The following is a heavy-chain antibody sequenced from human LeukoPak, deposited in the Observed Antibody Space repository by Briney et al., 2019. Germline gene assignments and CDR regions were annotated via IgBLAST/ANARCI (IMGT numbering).Heavy chain of an antibody. Sequence: GRSLRLSCAASGFTFDDYAMHWVRQAPGKGLEWVSGISWNSGSIGYADSVKGRFTISRDNAKNSLYLQMNSLGAEDTALYYCAKVGWRGYSGYERGAFDIWGQGTMVTVSS. V-gene: IGHV3-9*01. CDR3: AKVGWRGYSGYERGAFDI. CDR1: GFTFDDYA. J-gene: IGHJ3*02. D-gene: IGHD5-12*01. CDR2: ISWNSGSI.